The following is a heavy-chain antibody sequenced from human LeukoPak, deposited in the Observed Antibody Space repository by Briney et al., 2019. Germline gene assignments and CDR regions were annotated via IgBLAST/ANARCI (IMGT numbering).Heavy chain of an antibody. V-gene: IGHV3-23*01. CDR3: AKSWLRDRGAFDI. Sequence: GGSLRLSCAASGFTFTSYAMSWVRQAPGKGLEWVSLISGSGGGTYYGDSVKGRFTISRDNSKNTLYLQMDSLRAEDTAVYYWAKSWLRDRGAFDIWGQGTVVTVSP. CDR2: ISGSGGGT. D-gene: IGHD5-12*01. J-gene: IGHJ3*02. CDR1: GFTFTSYA.